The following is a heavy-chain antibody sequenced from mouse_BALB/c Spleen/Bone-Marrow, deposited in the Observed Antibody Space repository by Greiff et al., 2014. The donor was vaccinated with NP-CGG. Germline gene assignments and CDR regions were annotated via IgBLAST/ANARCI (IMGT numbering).Heavy chain of an antibody. CDR1: GFNIKDTY. CDR3: ARATPYYPLDY. Sequence: VQLQQPGAELVKPGASVKLSCTASGFNIKDTYIHWVKQRPEQGLEWIGRIDPGSGSTKYDPKFQGKATTKADTSSNTAYVQLSSLTSEDTAVYYCARATPYYPLDYWGQGNSVTVSS. CDR2: IDPGSGST. V-gene: IGHV14-3*02. J-gene: IGHJ4*01.